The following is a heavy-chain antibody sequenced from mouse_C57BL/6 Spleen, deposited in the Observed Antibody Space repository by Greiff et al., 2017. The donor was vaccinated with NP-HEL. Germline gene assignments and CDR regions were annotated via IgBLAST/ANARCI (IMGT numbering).Heavy chain of an antibody. CDR1: GYAFSSSW. D-gene: IGHD2-4*01. CDR2: IYPGDGDT. J-gene: IGHJ4*01. Sequence: VMLVESGPELVKPGASVKISCKASGYAFSSSWMNWVKQRPGKGLEWIGRIYPGDGDTNYNGKFKGKATLTADKSSSTAYMQLSSLTSEDSAVYFCARDYDYYAMDYWGQGTSVTVSS. V-gene: IGHV1-82*01. CDR3: ARDYDYYAMDY.